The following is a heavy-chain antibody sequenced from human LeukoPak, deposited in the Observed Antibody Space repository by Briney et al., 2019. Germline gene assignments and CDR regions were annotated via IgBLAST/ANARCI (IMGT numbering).Heavy chain of an antibody. Sequence: GGSLRLSCAASGFTFSSHGMHWVRQAPGKGLEWMTFMRYDGSKTYYADSVKGRFTISRDNSKNTLYLQMNSLRPEDTAVYYCAKGGVTGTGASVDYWGQGTLVTVSS. V-gene: IGHV3-30*02. CDR1: GFTFSSHG. J-gene: IGHJ4*02. CDR3: AKGGVTGTGASVDY. D-gene: IGHD1-20*01. CDR2: MRYDGSKT.